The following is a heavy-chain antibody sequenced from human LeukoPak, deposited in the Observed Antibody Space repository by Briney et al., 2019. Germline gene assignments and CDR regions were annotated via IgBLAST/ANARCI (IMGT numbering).Heavy chain of an antibody. V-gene: IGHV4-59*01. CDR3: ASWQPHHWYFDL. CDR2: IYYSGST. CDR1: GGSLSSYY. J-gene: IGHJ2*01. D-gene: IGHD6-13*01. Sequence: SETPSLTCTVSGGSLSSYYRSWIRQPPGEGLGGIGYIYYSGSTNYNPSLKSRVTISVDTSKNQFSLKLSSVTAADTAVYYCASWQPHHWYFDLWGRGTLVTVSS.